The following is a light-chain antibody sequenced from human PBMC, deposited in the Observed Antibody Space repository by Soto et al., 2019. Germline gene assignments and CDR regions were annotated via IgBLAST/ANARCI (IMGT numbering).Light chain of an antibody. V-gene: IGLV2-14*01. CDR3: SSYTTSSIWL. J-gene: IGLJ3*02. Sequence: QSALTQPASVSGSPGQSISFSCAGSNSDVGSSVYVSWYQQSPGKAPKLLIYEVTNRSSGVSNRFSGSKSANTASLTISGLQAEDAAAYYCSSYTTSSIWLFGGGTKLTVL. CDR2: EVT. CDR1: NSDVGSSVY.